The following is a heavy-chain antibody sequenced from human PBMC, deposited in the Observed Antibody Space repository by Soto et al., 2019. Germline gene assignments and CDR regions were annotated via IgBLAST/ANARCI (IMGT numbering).Heavy chain of an antibody. CDR3: ARDGRERQWLDFFDY. D-gene: IGHD6-19*01. CDR2: MSHDGRNK. V-gene: IGHV3-30*04. CDR1: GFTFSSYS. J-gene: IGHJ4*02. Sequence: GGSLSLSSASYGFTFSSYSIRWVRQAQDEGLEWVAVMSHDGRNKYYAESVKGRFTISRDNSKNTLYLQMNSLRPEDTAVYYCARDGRERQWLDFFDYWGQGTLVTVSS.